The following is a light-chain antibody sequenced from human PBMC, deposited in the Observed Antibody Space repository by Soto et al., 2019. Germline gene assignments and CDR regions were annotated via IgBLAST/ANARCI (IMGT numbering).Light chain of an antibody. V-gene: IGKV3-15*01. Sequence: EIVLTQSPVTLSVSPGERATLSCTASQRIGSNLAWYQQKPGQAPRLLIYGASTRATGIPDTFSGTGSATAFTLTISSLQSDDVPVYYCQQYYDRPQTFGQGTKVEIK. CDR2: GAS. CDR1: QRIGSN. CDR3: QQYYDRPQT. J-gene: IGKJ1*01.